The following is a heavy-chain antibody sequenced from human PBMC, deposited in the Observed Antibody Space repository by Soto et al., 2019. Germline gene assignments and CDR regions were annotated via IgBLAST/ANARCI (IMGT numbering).Heavy chain of an antibody. CDR2: TYPSDSDT. CDR1: GYTFSNYW. Sequence: GESLKISCKGSGYTFSNYWIGWVRQMPGEGLEWMGVTYPSDSDTRYSPSFQGQVTISADKSITTAFLQWSSLKASDTAMYYCVRSGTSSGRFSDYWGQGTLVTVSS. CDR3: VRSGTSSGRFSDY. V-gene: IGHV5-51*01. J-gene: IGHJ4*01. D-gene: IGHD2-8*01.